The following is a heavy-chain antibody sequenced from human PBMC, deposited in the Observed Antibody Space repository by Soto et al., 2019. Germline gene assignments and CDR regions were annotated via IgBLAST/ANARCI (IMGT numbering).Heavy chain of an antibody. CDR2: INPSGGST. V-gene: IGHV1-46*01. D-gene: IGHD6-13*01. CDR3: ARVKKAAVPKDDFDI. Sequence: ASVKVSCKASGYTFTSYYMHWVRQAPGQGLEWMGIINPSGGSTSYAQKFQGRVTMTRDTSTSTVYMELSSLRSEDTAVYYCARVKKAAVPKDDFDIWGQGTMVTVSS. J-gene: IGHJ3*02. CDR1: GYTFTSYY.